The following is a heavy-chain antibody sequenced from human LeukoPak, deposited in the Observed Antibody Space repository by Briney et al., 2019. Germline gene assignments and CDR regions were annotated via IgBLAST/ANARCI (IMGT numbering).Heavy chain of an antibody. D-gene: IGHD2-2*01. V-gene: IGHV3-7*01. J-gene: IGHJ6*03. CDR1: GFTFSSYW. CDR3: ARCPYCSSTRRRVGRYYYYYMDV. Sequence: PGGSLRLSCAASGFTFSSYWMSWVRQAPGKGLEWVANIKQDGSEKYYVDSVKGRFTISRDNAKNSLYLQMNSLRAEDTAVYYCARCPYCSSTRRRVGRYYYYYMDVWGKGTTVTVSS. CDR2: IKQDGSEK.